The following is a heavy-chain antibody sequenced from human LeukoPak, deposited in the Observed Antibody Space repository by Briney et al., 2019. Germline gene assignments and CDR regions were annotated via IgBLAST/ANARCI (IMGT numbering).Heavy chain of an antibody. J-gene: IGHJ2*01. D-gene: IGHD2-8*01. CDR2: MYYSGST. CDR1: GGSFSSSSHY. Sequence: SETLSLTCTVSGGSFSSSSHYWGWVRQPPGKGLEWIGSMYYSGSTYYNASLRSRVTISVDTSRDQFSLKLSSVTAADTAVYYCAGTEYCTNGVCYTLWYFDLWGRGTLVTVSS. V-gene: IGHV4-39*01. CDR3: AGTEYCTNGVCYTLWYFDL.